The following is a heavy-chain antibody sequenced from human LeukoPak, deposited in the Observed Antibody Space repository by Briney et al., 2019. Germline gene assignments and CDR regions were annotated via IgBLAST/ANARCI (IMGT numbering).Heavy chain of an antibody. Sequence: PGGSLRLSCAGSGFSFGTYSMNWVRQAPGKGLEWVSSISSSSIYINYADSVKGRFTISRDNARNSLYLQMNSLRAEDTAVYYCAKSRYYDILTGYYDYWGQETLVTVSS. J-gene: IGHJ4*02. CDR1: GFSFGTYS. CDR2: ISSSSIYI. D-gene: IGHD3-9*01. CDR3: AKSRYYDILTGYYDY. V-gene: IGHV3-21*04.